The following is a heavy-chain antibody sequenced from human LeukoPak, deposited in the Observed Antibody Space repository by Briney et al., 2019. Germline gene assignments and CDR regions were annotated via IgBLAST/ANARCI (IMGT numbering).Heavy chain of an antibody. CDR1: GFTFDDYA. J-gene: IGHJ4*02. D-gene: IGHD2/OR15-2a*01. CDR2: ISWNSGFI. CDR3: AAGILGFDSGS. V-gene: IGHV3-9*01. Sequence: GGSLRLSCAASGFTFDDYAMHWVRQAPGKGLEWVSGISWNSGFIGYADSVKGRFTISRDNAKSSLFLQMNSLRPEDTAVYYCAAGILGFDSGSWGQGTVTVSS.